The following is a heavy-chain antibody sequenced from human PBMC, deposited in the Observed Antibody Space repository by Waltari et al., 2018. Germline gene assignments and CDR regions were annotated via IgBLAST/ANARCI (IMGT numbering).Heavy chain of an antibody. CDR2: INYSGST. Sequence: QVKLQQWGAGLLKPSETLSLTCAVYGGSFSGYHWSWIRQPPGKGLEWIGEINYSGSTNHNSSLKSRVTISVDTSKNQFSLKLSSVTAADTAVYYCARGVDYDYVWGSYRHHFDYWGQGTLVIVSS. CDR3: ARGVDYDYVWGSYRHHFDY. CDR1: GGSFSGYH. D-gene: IGHD3-16*02. J-gene: IGHJ4*02. V-gene: IGHV4-34*01.